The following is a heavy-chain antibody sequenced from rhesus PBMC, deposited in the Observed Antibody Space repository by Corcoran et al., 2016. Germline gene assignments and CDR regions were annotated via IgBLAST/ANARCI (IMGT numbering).Heavy chain of an antibody. Sequence: QVQLQESGPGLVKPSETLSLTCAVSGGSISSGYYYWSWIRQPPGKGLEWIGYITYSGSTSYNPSLKSRVTISSDTSKNQCSLKLSSVTAADTAVYYCARDSDIVVVVSATSFDYWGQGVLVTVSS. CDR1: GGSISSGYYY. J-gene: IGHJ4*01. CDR3: ARDSDIVVVVSATSFDY. V-gene: IGHV4-122*02. CDR2: ITYSGST. D-gene: IGHD2-8*01.